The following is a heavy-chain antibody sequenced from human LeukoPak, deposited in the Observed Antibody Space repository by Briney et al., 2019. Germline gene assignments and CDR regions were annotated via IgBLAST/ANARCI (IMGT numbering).Heavy chain of an antibody. CDR1: GFTLSSYA. J-gene: IGHJ4*02. Sequence: GGSLRLSCAASGFTLSSYAMHWVRQAPGKGLEWVALMSYDGSNKYNADSVKGRFTLSRDNSKSTLYLQMNSLRDEDTAVYYCARVRFYYDSSGYGFFDYWGQGALVTVSS. V-gene: IGHV3-30-3*01. D-gene: IGHD3-22*01. CDR2: MSYDGSNK. CDR3: ARVRFYYDSSGYGFFDY.